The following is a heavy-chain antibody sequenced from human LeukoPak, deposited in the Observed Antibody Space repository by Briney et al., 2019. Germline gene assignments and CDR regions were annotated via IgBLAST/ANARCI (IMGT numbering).Heavy chain of an antibody. D-gene: IGHD2-8*02. Sequence: LELSHARSGMSSGSNYMTLVPQAPKKKLEWVANVKEDGNPKYYVDSVKGRFTVSRDNAKNTFYLQLNSLRAEDTALYYCTRVQAGRSGLMDVWGRGTPVTVSS. CDR2: VKEDGNPK. CDR1: GMSSGSNY. CDR3: TRVQAGRSGLMDV. V-gene: IGHV3-7*01. J-gene: IGHJ6*02.